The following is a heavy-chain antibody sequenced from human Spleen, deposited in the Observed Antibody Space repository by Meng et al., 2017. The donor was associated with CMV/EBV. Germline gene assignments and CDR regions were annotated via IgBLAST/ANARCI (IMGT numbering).Heavy chain of an antibody. CDR3: TRDRVTIFGVVFLYFDC. J-gene: IGHJ4*02. D-gene: IGHD3-3*01. Sequence: GESLKISCTASGFTFGDYAMSWVRQAPGKGLEWVGFIRSKAYGGTTEYAASVKGRFTISRDDSKSIAYLQMNSLKTEDTAVYYCTRDRVTIFGVVFLYFDCWGQGTLVTVSS. CDR2: IRSKAYGGTT. CDR1: GFTFGDYA. V-gene: IGHV3-49*04.